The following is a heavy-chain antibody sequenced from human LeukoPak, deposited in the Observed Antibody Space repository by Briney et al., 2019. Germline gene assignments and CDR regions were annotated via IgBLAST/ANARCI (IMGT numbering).Heavy chain of an antibody. CDR2: ISSNAGST. V-gene: IGHV3-64*01. CDR3: ARGRGLLPSYWFDP. J-gene: IGHJ5*02. Sequence: GGSLRLSCAASGFTFSSYAMHWVRQAPGKGLEYVSAISSNAGSTYYANSVKGRFTISRDNSKNTLYLQMGSLRAEDMAVYYCARGRGLLPSYWFDPWGQGTLVTVSS. CDR1: GFTFSSYA. D-gene: IGHD3-3*01.